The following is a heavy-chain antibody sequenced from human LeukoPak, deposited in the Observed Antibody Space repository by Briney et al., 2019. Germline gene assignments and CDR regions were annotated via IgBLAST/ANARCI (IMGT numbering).Heavy chain of an antibody. Sequence: GGSLRLSCAASGFTFSRHTMTWVRQAPGKGLEWVSSISYSSTSIYYADSVKGRLTISRDNAKNSLYLQMNSLRAEDTAVYYCARVYCSATTCYRVHFDYWGQGTLVTVSS. J-gene: IGHJ4*02. CDR3: ARVYCSATTCYRVHFDY. D-gene: IGHD2-2*02. V-gene: IGHV3-21*01. CDR2: ISYSSTSI. CDR1: GFTFSRHT.